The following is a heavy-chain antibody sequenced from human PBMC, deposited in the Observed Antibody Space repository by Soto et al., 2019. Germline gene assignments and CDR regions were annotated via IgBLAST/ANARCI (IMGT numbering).Heavy chain of an antibody. J-gene: IGHJ6*02. Sequence: QVHLVQSGTEVKKPGSSVKVSCKASGGTFSSSGFSWVRQAPGQRHEWVGMIVPSLDTTNYAQKFQARVTITADEVTSTADMELRSLRSEDTAVYYCARWPQPRYTADHYAVDVWGQGTRVIVAS. CDR3: ARWPQPRYTADHYAVDV. CDR1: GGTFSSSG. CDR2: IVPSLDTT. D-gene: IGHD3-16*02. V-gene: IGHV1-69*11.